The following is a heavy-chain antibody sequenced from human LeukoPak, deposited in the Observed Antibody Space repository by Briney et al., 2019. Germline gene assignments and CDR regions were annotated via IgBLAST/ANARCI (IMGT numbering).Heavy chain of an antibody. D-gene: IGHD2-15*01. CDR2: ISGSGGYT. V-gene: IGHV3-23*01. CDR1: GFTFSSYA. CDR3: AKEAAGTPHYGMDV. J-gene: IGHJ6*02. Sequence: GGSLRLSCAASGFTFSSYAMSWVRQAPGKGLEWVSSISGSGGYTYYADSVKGRFTISRDNSKSTLYLQMNSLRAEDTAVFYCAKEAAGTPHYGMDVWGQGTTVTVSS.